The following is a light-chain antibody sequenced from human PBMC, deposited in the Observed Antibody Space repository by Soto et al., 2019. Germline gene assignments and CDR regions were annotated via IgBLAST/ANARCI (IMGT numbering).Light chain of an antibody. CDR3: SSYTSSSTLGV. Sequence: QPASVSGSPGQSITISCTGTSSDVGGYNYVSWYQQHPGKAPKLMIYDVSNRPSGVSNRFSGSKSGNTASLTISGLQAEDEADYYCSSYTSSSTLGVFGTGTKVTVL. J-gene: IGLJ1*01. V-gene: IGLV2-14*01. CDR2: DVS. CDR1: SSDVGGYNY.